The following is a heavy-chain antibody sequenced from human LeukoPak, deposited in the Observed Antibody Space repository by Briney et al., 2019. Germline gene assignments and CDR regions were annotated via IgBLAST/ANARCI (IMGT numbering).Heavy chain of an antibody. D-gene: IGHD3-9*01. J-gene: IGHJ4*02. CDR1: DFTFISNW. CDR3: VFQDDHYDLLTGYYRYFFDY. Sequence: GGPLKLPCAAFDFTFISNWLSWVRQPPGRGLKWVANIKQEGGEKNYVDPVKGRFTISRDNANNSLYLQMSSLRAEDTGMYYCVFQDDHYDLLTGYYRYFFDYWGQGTLVTVSS. V-gene: IGHV3-7*03. CDR2: IKQEGGEK.